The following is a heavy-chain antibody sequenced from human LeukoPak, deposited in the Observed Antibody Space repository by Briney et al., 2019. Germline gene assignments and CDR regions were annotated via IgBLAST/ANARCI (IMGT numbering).Heavy chain of an antibody. CDR2: ISSSSSYI. V-gene: IGHV3-21*01. Sequence: GGSLRLSCAASGFTFSSYSMNWVRQAPGRGLEWVSSISSSSSYIYYADSVKGRFTISRDNAKNSLYLQMNSLRAEDTAVYYCARSGYYFESAFDIWAKGQWSPSLQ. CDR3: ARSGYYFESAFDI. D-gene: IGHD3-22*01. J-gene: IGHJ3*02. CDR1: GFTFSSYS.